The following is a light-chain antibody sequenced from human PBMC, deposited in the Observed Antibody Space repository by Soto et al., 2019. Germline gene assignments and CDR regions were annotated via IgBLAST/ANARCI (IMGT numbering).Light chain of an antibody. Sequence: QSARTQPASVSGSPGQSISISCTGTSSDVGTHNLVSWFQQFPDKAPKLIIYEGTKRPSGVSDRFSGSKSGNTASLTISGLQAEDEGDYYCCSYTGSATFYVFGTGTKVTVL. J-gene: IGLJ1*01. V-gene: IGLV2-23*01. CDR1: SSDVGTHNL. CDR2: EGT. CDR3: CSYTGSATFYV.